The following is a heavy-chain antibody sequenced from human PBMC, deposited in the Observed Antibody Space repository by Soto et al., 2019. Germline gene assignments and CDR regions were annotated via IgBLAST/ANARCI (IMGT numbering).Heavy chain of an antibody. CDR2: IKSDGSGT. J-gene: IGHJ4*02. CDR1: GFTFSSYW. D-gene: IGHD3-22*01. V-gene: IGHV3-74*01. CDR3: ARGDGERYDGNGYLGRH. Sequence: EVQLVESGGGLVQPGESLTLSCAASGFTFSSYWMHWVRQAPGKGLVWVSRIKSDGSGTYYADSVTGRLTMSRDNAKNPHYLQMNSLGADGTAVYFCARGDGERYDGNGYLGRHWGQGTLVTVSS.